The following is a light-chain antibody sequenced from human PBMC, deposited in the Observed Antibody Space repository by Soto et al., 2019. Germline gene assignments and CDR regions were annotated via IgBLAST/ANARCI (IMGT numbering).Light chain of an antibody. V-gene: IGKV3-15*01. CDR1: QSVPSR. CDR2: GAS. CDR3: QQYKSWPPIT. Sequence: EIVMTQYPPTLSVSPGEDVTLSCMASQSVPSRIAWYQQKPGQAPSLLIYGASTRATGVPDRFSGTGSGTEFTLTISSLKSEDYAVYYCQQYKSWPPITFGQGTRLEIK. J-gene: IGKJ5*01.